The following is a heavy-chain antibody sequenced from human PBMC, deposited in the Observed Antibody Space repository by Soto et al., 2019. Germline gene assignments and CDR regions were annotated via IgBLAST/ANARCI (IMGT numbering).Heavy chain of an antibody. CDR3: ARAYPEYGSGSYSMGSYYYYMDV. V-gene: IGHV3-20*01. CDR2: INWNGGST. Sequence: EVQLVESGGGVVRPGGSLRLSCAASGFTFDDYGISWVRQAPGKGLEWVSGINWNGGSTGYADSVKGRFTISRDNAKNSLYLQMNSLRAEDTALYHCARAYPEYGSGSYSMGSYYYYMDVWGKGTTVTVSS. J-gene: IGHJ6*03. D-gene: IGHD3-10*01. CDR1: GFTFDDYG.